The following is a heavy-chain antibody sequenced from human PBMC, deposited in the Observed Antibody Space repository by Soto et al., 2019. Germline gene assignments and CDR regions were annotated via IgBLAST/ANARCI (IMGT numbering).Heavy chain of an antibody. J-gene: IGHJ6*02. CDR1: GFSLSTTGVG. V-gene: IGHV2-5*02. CDR3: VHFRRDGYNYLTADYYYGLDV. Sequence: QITLKESGPTLVKPTQTLTMTCTFSGFSLSTTGVGVGWIRQPPGKALEWLALIHWDDDKRYSPSVKSRLTSTKDTSKHQVILLMTNMDPVDSATYYCVHFRRDGYNYLTADYYYGLDVWGQGTTVTVAS. D-gene: IGHD5-12*01. CDR2: IHWDDDK.